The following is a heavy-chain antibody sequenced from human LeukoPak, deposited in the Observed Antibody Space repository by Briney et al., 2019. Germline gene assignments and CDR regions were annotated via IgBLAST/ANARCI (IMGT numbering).Heavy chain of an antibody. J-gene: IGHJ4*02. V-gene: IGHV3-73*01. D-gene: IGHD2-2*01. CDR1: GFTFSNAW. CDR3: TASSLPDY. CDR2: IRSKPNNYTT. Sequence: GGSPRLSCAASGFTFSNAWMSWVRQASGKGLEWVGRIRSKPNNYTTSYAESLKGRFTISRDDSKNTAYLQMNSLKIEDTAVYYCTASSLPDYWGQGTLVTVSS.